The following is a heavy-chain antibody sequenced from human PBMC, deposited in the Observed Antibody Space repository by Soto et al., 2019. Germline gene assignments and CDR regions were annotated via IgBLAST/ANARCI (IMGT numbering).Heavy chain of an antibody. D-gene: IGHD1-26*01. CDR3: AKDVVVGATTGLGDYYYYYGMDV. V-gene: IGHV3-30*18. CDR2: ISYDGSNK. Sequence: PGWSLRLSCAASGFTFISYGMQWVRQAPGKGLEWVAVISYDGSNKYYADSVKGRFTISRDNSKNTLYLQMNSLRAEDTAVYYCAKDVVVGATTGLGDYYYYYGMDVWGQGTTVTVSS. J-gene: IGHJ6*02. CDR1: GFTFISYG.